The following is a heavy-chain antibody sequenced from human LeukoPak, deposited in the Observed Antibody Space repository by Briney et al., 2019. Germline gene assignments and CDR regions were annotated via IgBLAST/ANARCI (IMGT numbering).Heavy chain of an antibody. V-gene: IGHV4-4*02. D-gene: IGHD3-9*01. CDR2: IYHSGST. Sequence: SGTLSLTCAVSGGSISSSNWWSWVRQPPGKGLEWIGEIYHSGSTNYNPSLKSRVTISVDKSKSQFSLKLSSVTAADTAVYYCARAPYDILTGSRVQNAFDIWGQGTMVTVSS. CDR1: GGSISSSNW. J-gene: IGHJ3*02. CDR3: ARAPYDILTGSRVQNAFDI.